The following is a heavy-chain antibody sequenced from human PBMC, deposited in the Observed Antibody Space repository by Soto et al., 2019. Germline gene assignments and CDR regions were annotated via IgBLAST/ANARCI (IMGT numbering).Heavy chain of an antibody. CDR1: GDSISSADYY. CDR3: ARDLWVEPELYYYGMDV. CDR2: IFYSGTT. Sequence: SESLSLTCTVSGDSISSADYYWSWIRQTPGKGLEWIGHIFYSGTTYYNPSLKSRLTISVDTSKNHFSLRPTSVTAADTAVYYCARDLWVEPELYYYGMDVWGQGTTVTVSS. V-gene: IGHV4-30-4*01. J-gene: IGHJ6*02. D-gene: IGHD1-1*01.